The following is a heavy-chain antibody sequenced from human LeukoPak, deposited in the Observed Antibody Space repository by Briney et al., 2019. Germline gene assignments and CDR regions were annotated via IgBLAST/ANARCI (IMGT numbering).Heavy chain of an antibody. D-gene: IGHD3-10*01. Sequence: PGGSLRLSCAVSGFTFSSYAMSWVRQAPGKGLEWVSAISGSGGSTYYADSVKGRFTISRDNSKNTLYLQMNSLRAEDTAVYYCAKLAIWFGELNWFDPWGQGTLVTVSS. V-gene: IGHV3-23*01. CDR1: GFTFSSYA. CDR3: AKLAIWFGELNWFDP. CDR2: ISGSGGST. J-gene: IGHJ5*02.